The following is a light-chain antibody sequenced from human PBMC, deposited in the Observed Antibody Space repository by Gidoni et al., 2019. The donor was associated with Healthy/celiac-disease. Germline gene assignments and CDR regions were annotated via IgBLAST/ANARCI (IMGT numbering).Light chain of an antibody. CDR2: GNS. Sequence: QSVLTQPPSVSGAPGQSVTISCTGSSSNIGAGYDVHWYQQLPGTAPKLLIYGNSNRPSGVPDRFSGSKSGTSASLAITGLQAEDEADYYCQSYDSSLSVNWVFGGGTKLTDL. CDR1: SSNIGAGYD. CDR3: QSYDSSLSVNWV. J-gene: IGLJ3*02. V-gene: IGLV1-40*01.